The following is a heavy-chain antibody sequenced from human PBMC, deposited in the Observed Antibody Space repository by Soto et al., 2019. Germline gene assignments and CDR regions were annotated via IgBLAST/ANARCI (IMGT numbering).Heavy chain of an antibody. D-gene: IGHD5-18*01. CDR1: GGSLSSYH. CDR2: ISYSGTT. Sequence: SETLSLTCTVSGGSLSSYHWNWIRRPPGMGLEWIASISYSGTTNYNSSLKSRVTISINTSKNQFSLKLNSVTAADTAVYYCAREGYNFGPFDCWGQGALVTVSS. CDR3: AREGYNFGPFDC. V-gene: IGHV4-59*01. J-gene: IGHJ4*02.